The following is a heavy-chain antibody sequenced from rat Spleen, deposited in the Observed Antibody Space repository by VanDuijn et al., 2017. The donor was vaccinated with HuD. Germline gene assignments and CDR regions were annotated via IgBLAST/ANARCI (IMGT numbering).Heavy chain of an antibody. V-gene: IGHV3-3*01. CDR3: WYSGGLRGYFDF. CDR2: INNAGST. D-gene: IGHD1-1*01. Sequence: EVQLQESGPGLVKPSQSLSLTCSVTGYSITRSYRWSWIRKFPGNKLEWMGYINNAGSTNYNPSLTSRISISRGTSENQFFLQVNSVTTEDTGPYYCWYSGGLRGYFDFWGPGTMVTVSS. CDR1: GYSITRSYR. J-gene: IGHJ1*01.